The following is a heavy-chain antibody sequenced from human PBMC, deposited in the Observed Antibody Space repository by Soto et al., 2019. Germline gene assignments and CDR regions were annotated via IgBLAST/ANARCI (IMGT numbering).Heavy chain of an antibody. Sequence: PSETLSLTCTVSGGSISSGGYYWSWIGQHPGKGLEWIGYIYYSGSTYYNPSLKSRVTISVDTSKNQFSLKLSSVTAADTDVYYCEREWDYGDYGTDAFDIWGQGTMVTVSS. D-gene: IGHD4-17*01. CDR1: GGSISSGGYY. CDR2: IYYSGST. CDR3: EREWDYGDYGTDAFDI. J-gene: IGHJ3*02. V-gene: IGHV4-31*03.